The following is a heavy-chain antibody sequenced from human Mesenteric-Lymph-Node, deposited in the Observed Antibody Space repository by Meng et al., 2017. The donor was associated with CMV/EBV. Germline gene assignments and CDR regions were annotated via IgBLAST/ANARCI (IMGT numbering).Heavy chain of an antibody. Sequence: QLQRQESGPGLVKPSATLSLTCTVSGGSISSSSYYWGWIRQPPGKGLEWIGSIYYSGSTYYNPSLKSRVTISVDTSKNQFSLKLSSVAAADTAVYYCARDGDYYDSSGYNPFDYWGQGTLVTVSS. CDR2: IYYSGST. J-gene: IGHJ4*02. CDR3: ARDGDYYDSSGYNPFDY. V-gene: IGHV4-39*07. CDR1: GGSISSSSYY. D-gene: IGHD3-22*01.